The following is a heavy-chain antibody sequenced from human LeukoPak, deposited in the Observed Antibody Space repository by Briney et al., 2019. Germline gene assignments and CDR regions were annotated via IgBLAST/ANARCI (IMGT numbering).Heavy chain of an antibody. V-gene: IGHV3-15*01. J-gene: IGHJ4*02. CDR1: GFTFSDYY. D-gene: IGHD4-23*01. Sequence: GGSLRLSCAASGFTFSDYYMSWVRQAPGKGLEWVGRIKSKTDGGTTDYAAPVKGRFTISRDDSKNTLYLQMNSLKTEDTAVYYCTTLTVADFDYWGQGTLVTVSS. CDR3: TTLTVADFDY. CDR2: IKSKTDGGTT.